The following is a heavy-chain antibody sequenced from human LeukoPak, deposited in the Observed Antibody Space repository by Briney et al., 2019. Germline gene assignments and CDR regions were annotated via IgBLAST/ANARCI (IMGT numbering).Heavy chain of an antibody. CDR2: ISYDGSNK. CDR3: ARGRYYYDSSGQPSNAFDF. CDR1: GFTFSSYA. J-gene: IGHJ3*01. Sequence: GGCLRLSCAASGFTFSSYAMHWVRQAPGKGLEWVAVISYDGSNKYYADSVKGRFTISRDNSKNTLYLQMNSLRAEDTAVYYCARGRYYYDSSGQPSNAFDFWGQETGVTVSS. V-gene: IGHV3-30-3*01. D-gene: IGHD3-22*01.